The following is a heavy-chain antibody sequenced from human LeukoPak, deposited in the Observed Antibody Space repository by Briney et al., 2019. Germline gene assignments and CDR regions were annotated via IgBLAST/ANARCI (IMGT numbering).Heavy chain of an antibody. J-gene: IGHJ5*02. CDR1: GYSISSGYY. CDR2: INHSGST. CDR3: ARSRIVLADSLDP. Sequence: SETLSLTCTVSGYSISSGYYWGWIRQPPGKGLEWIGEINHSGSTNYNPSLNSRVTMSVDTSKNQFSLKLSSVTAADTAVYYCARSRIVLADSLDPWGQGTLVTVSS. V-gene: IGHV4-38-2*02. D-gene: IGHD6-19*01.